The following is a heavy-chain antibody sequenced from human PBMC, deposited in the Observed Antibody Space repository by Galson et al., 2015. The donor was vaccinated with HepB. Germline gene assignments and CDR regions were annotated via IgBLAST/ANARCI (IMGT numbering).Heavy chain of an antibody. J-gene: IGHJ4*02. CDR2: IWYDGSEK. CDR1: GLAFHNYA. Sequence: LRLSCAASGLAFHNYAMHWVRQAPGKGLEWMAVIWYDGSEKYYADSVKRRSTISRDNSKNILFLDMNSLRVEDTAIYYCARGESDKDSEPPDDWGQGTLVTVSS. CDR3: ARGESDKDSEPPDD. D-gene: IGHD1-26*01. V-gene: IGHV3-33*01.